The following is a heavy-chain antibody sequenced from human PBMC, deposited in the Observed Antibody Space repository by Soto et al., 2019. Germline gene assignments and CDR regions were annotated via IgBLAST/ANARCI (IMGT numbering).Heavy chain of an antibody. CDR2: IYYSGST. J-gene: IGHJ3*02. Sequence: PXGTLALPFTVSGGCVSSYYGSWIRQPPGKGLEWIGYIYYSGSTNYNPSLKSRVTISVDTSKNQFSLKLSSVTAADTAVYYCARVGSSGAFDIWGQGTMVTVSS. D-gene: IGHD3-10*01. V-gene: IGHV4-59*02. CDR3: ARVGSSGAFDI. CDR1: GGCVSSYY.